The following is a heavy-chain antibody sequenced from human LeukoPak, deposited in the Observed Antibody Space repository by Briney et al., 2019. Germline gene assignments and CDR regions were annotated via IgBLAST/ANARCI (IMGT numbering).Heavy chain of an antibody. D-gene: IGHD3-3*01. J-gene: IGHJ4*02. CDR1: GFTFSSYS. CDR3: ATTIGADVDY. CDR2: ISSSSSYI. Sequence: GGSLRLSCAASGFTFSSYSMNWVRQAPGKGLEWVSSISSSSSYIYYPDSVKGRFTSSRDNAKNSLYLQMNSLRAEDTAVYYCATTIGADVDYWGQGSLVTVSS. V-gene: IGHV3-21*01.